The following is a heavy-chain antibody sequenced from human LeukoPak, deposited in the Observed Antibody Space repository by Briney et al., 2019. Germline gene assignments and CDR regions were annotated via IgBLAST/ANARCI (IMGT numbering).Heavy chain of an antibody. Sequence: ASVKVSCKASGYTFTSYGISWVRQAPGQGLEWMGWINPNSGGTNYAQKFQGRVTMTRDTSISTAYMELSRLRSDDTAVYYCARPVHYYGSGLDAFDIWGQGTMVTVSS. D-gene: IGHD3-10*01. J-gene: IGHJ3*02. CDR3: ARPVHYYGSGLDAFDI. V-gene: IGHV1-2*02. CDR2: INPNSGGT. CDR1: GYTFTSYG.